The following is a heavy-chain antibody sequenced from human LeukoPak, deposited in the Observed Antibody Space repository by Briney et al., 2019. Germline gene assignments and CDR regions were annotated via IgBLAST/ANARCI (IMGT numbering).Heavy chain of an antibody. V-gene: IGHV3-20*04. D-gene: IGHD6-13*01. Sequence: GGSLRLSCAASGFTFDDYGMSWVRQAPGKGLEWVSGINWNGGSTGYVDSVKGRFTISRDNAKNSLYLQMNSLRAEDTALYYCARGGNYYYYYMDVWGKGTTVTVSS. J-gene: IGHJ6*03. CDR2: INWNGGST. CDR3: ARGGNYYYYYMDV. CDR1: GFTFDDYG.